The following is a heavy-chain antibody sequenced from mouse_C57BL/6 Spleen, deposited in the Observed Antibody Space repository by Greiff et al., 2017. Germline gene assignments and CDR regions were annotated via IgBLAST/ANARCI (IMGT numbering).Heavy chain of an antibody. CDR2: INPNNGGT. CDR3: ARLGYDYERGFAY. V-gene: IGHV1-26*01. Sequence: EVQLQQSGPELVKPGASVKISCKASGYTFTDYYMNWVKQSHGKSLEWIGDINPNNGGTSYNQKFKGKATLTVDKSSSTAYMELRSLTSEDSAVYYCARLGYDYERGFAYWGQGTLVTVSA. D-gene: IGHD2-4*01. CDR1: GYTFTDYY. J-gene: IGHJ3*01.